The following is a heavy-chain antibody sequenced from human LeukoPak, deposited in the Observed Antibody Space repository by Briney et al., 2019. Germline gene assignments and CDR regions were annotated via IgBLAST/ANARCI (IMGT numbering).Heavy chain of an antibody. V-gene: IGHV1-18*04. CDR2: ISADNGNT. J-gene: IGHJ4*02. Sequence: ASVKVSCKASGYTFTSSYIHWVRQAPGQGLEWMGWISADNGNTKYSQKFQGRVSMTTDTSTSTAYMDLRSLRSDDTAVYYCAGDEPYNSGWYYFDYWGQGTQVTVSS. D-gene: IGHD6-19*01. CDR1: GYTFTSSY. CDR3: AGDEPYNSGWYYFDY.